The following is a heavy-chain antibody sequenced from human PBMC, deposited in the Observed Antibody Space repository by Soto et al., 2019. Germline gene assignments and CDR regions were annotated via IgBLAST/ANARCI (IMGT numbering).Heavy chain of an antibody. CDR3: AKSETPDIVVVVAPKDYYYYYGMDV. CDR2: ISGSGGST. D-gene: IGHD2-15*01. CDR1: GFTFSSYA. V-gene: IGHV3-23*01. J-gene: IGHJ6*02. Sequence: GGSLRLSCAASGFTFSSYAMSWVRQAPGKGLEWVSAISGSGGSTYYADSVKGRLTISRDNSKNTLYLQMNSLRAEDTAVYYCAKSETPDIVVVVAPKDYYYYYGMDVWGQGTTVTVSS.